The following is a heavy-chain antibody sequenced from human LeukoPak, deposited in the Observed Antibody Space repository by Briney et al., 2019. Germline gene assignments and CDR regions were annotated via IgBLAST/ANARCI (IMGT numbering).Heavy chain of an antibody. CDR3: ARVARYGDYIGGSDY. D-gene: IGHD4-17*01. Sequence: PGGSLRLSCAASGFTFTSYAMHWVRQAPGKGLEWVAVISYDGSNKYYADSVKGRFTISRDNSKNTLYLQMNSLRAEDTAVYYCARVARYGDYIGGSDYWGQGALVTVSS. CDR2: ISYDGSNK. V-gene: IGHV3-30*04. J-gene: IGHJ4*02. CDR1: GFTFTSYA.